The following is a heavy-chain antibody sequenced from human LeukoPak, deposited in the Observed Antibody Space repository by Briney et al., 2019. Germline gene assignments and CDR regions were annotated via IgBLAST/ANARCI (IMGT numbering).Heavy chain of an antibody. Sequence: GESLRLSCAASGFTFSRYWIHWVRQAPGKGLEWVSRNPDGSTTTYADSVKGRFTISRDNAKNTVFLQMNSLRAEDTAVYYCAKDRLAVAGFYDFAFDIWGQGTMVTVSS. CDR2: NPDGSTT. J-gene: IGHJ3*02. D-gene: IGHD6-19*01. V-gene: IGHV3-74*01. CDR1: GFTFSRYW. CDR3: AKDRLAVAGFYDFAFDI.